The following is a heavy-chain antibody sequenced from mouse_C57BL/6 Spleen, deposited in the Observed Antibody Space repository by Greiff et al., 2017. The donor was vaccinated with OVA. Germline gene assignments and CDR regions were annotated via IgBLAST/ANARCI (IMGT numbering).Heavy chain of an antibody. CDR2: IDPANGNT. D-gene: IGHD1-3*01. CDR3: ARSSGNSLGY. V-gene: IGHV14-3*01. Sequence: EVQLQQSVAELVRPGASVKLSCPASGFNIKHTYMHWVKQRPEQGLEWIGRIDPANGNTKYAPKFQGKATITADPSSNTAYLQLSSLTSEDTAIYYCARSSGNSLGYWGQGTTLTVAS. J-gene: IGHJ2*01. CDR1: GFNIKHTY.